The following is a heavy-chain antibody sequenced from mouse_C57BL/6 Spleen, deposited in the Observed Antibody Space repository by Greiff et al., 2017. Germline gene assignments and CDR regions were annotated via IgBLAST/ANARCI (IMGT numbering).Heavy chain of an antibody. CDR1: GFNIKDDY. V-gene: IGHV14-4*01. J-gene: IGHJ2*01. D-gene: IGHD4-1*01. CDR3: SPDWDVGY. Sequence: EVQLQQSGAELVRPGASVKLSCTASGFNIKDDYMHWVKQRPEQGLEWIGWIDPGNGDTEYASKFQGKATITADTSSNTAYLQLSSLTSEDTAVYYCSPDWDVGYWGQGTTLTVSS. CDR2: IDPGNGDT.